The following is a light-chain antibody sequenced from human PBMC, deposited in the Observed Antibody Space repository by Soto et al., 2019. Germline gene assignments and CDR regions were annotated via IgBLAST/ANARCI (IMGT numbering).Light chain of an antibody. CDR2: VTN. CDR1: TSNIGENS. V-gene: IGLV1-44*01. J-gene: IGLJ1*01. CDR3: AAWDGSLNGHV. Sequence: QSMLTQPPSVSRTPGQGVTISCSGSTSNIGENSVGWFQQLPGTAPKVVIYVTNKRPSGVPDRFSGSKSGTSAYLAISGLQSEDEADYYCAAWDGSLNGHVFGTGTKLTVL.